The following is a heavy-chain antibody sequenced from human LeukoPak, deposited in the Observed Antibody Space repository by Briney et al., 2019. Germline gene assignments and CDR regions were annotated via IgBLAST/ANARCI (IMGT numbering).Heavy chain of an antibody. J-gene: IGHJ6*03. CDR3: AKCLRAGQRPVYTYYYMDV. V-gene: IGHV3-23*01. CDR1: TFGDYA. Sequence: PGGSLRLSCEFTFGDYAVSWVRQAPGKGLEWVSTISGRGDTTYYAGSVRGRFTVSRDNSKNTVFLQMNSLGADDTALYYCAKCLRAGQRPVYTYYYMDVWGKGTTVTVSS. CDR2: ISGRGDTT. D-gene: IGHD5/OR15-5a*01.